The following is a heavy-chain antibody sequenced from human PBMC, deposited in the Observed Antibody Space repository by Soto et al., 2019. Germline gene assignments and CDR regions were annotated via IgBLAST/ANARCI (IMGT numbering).Heavy chain of an antibody. CDR3: VSTRGY. CDR2: INEDGSEK. J-gene: IGHJ4*02. D-gene: IGHD3-3*01. V-gene: IGHV3-7*05. CDR1: GFTFSGYW. Sequence: EVQLVESAGGLVEPGGSLRLSCAASGFTFSGYWLKWVRQAPGKGLEWVATINEDGSEKYHVDSVQGRFTISRDSAKTSVHLQMNSLRVEDTAVYYCVSTRGYWGQGNLVTVSS.